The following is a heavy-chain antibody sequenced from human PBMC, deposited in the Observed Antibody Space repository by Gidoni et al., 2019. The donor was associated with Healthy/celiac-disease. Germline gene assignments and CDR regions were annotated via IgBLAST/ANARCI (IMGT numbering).Heavy chain of an antibody. J-gene: IGHJ4*02. Sequence: EVQLLESGGGLVQPGGSLRLSCAASGFTFSSYAMSWVRQAPGTGLGWVSAISGSGGSTYYADAVKGRFTISRDNSKNTLYLQMNSLRAEDTAVYYCAKDPWVEWPPGCVDYWGQGTLVTVSS. CDR3: AKDPWVEWPPGCVDY. CDR1: GFTFSSYA. D-gene: IGHD5-12*01. V-gene: IGHV3-23*01. CDR2: ISGSGGST.